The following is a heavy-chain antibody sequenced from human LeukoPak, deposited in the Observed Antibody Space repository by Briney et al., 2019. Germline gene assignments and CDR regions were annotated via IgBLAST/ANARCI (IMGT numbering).Heavy chain of an antibody. V-gene: IGHV3-23*01. CDR1: GFTFSSYA. J-gene: IGHJ4*02. Sequence: GGSLRLSCAASGFTFSSYAMSWVRQAPGKGLEWVSAISGSGGSTYYADSVKGRFTISRDNSKNTLYLQMNSLRAEDTAIYYCAKDRNYYDSSGSFDYWGQGTLVTVSS. CDR3: AKDRNYYDSSGSFDY. CDR2: ISGSGGST. D-gene: IGHD3-22*01.